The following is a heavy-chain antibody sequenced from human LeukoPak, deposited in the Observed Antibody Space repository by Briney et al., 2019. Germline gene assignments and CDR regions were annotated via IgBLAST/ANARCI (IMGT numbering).Heavy chain of an antibody. CDR2: IYYSGST. V-gene: IGHV4-31*03. J-gene: IGHJ5*02. Sequence: PSETLSLTCTVSGGSISSGGYYWSWIRQHPGKGLEWIGYIYYSGSTYYNPSLKSRVTISVDTSKNQFSLKLSSVTAADTAVYYCARQALEWEEVPDWFDPWGQGTLVTVSS. CDR1: GGSISSGGYY. D-gene: IGHD3-3*01. CDR3: ARQALEWEEVPDWFDP.